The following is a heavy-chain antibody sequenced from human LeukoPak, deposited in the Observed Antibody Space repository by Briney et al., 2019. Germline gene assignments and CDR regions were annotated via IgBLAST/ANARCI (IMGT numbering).Heavy chain of an antibody. V-gene: IGHV3-53*05. J-gene: IGHJ5*02. CDR1: GFTVSSDY. CDR2: IYSGGST. Sequence: GGSLRLSCAASGFTVSSDYMSWVRQAPGKGLEWVAVIYSGGSTYYADSVEARYTISRDKYKNTVYLQMNSLRFEDTAMYYCARNWFDPWGQGTLVTVSS. CDR3: ARNWFDP.